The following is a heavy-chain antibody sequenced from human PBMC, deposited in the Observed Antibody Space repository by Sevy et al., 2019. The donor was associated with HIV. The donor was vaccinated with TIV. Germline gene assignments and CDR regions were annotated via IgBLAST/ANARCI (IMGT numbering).Heavy chain of an antibody. CDR3: ARESGRGVRSGAFDI. D-gene: IGHD1-26*01. Sequence: GESLKISCAASGFTFSSYSMNWVRQAPGKGLEWVSSISSSSYIYYADSVKGRFTISRDNAKNSLYLQMNSLRAEDTAVYYCARESGRGVRSGAFDIWGQGTMVTVSS. J-gene: IGHJ3*02. V-gene: IGHV3-21*01. CDR1: GFTFSSYS. CDR2: ISSSSYI.